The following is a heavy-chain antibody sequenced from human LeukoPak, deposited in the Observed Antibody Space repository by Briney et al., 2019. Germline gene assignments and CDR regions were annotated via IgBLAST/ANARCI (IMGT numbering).Heavy chain of an antibody. D-gene: IGHD6-19*01. V-gene: IGHV3-53*01. CDR1: GFTVSSNY. J-gene: IGHJ4*02. Sequence: GGSLRLSCAASGFTVSSNYMSWVRQAPGKGLEWVSVIYSGGSTYYADSVKGRFTISRDNSKNTLYLQMNSLRAEDTAVYYCARGGGYSSGWYYFDYWGQGTLVTVSS. CDR3: ARGGGYSSGWYYFDY. CDR2: IYSGGST.